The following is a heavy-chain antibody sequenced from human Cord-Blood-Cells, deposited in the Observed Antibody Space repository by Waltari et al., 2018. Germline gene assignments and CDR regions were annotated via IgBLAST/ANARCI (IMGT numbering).Heavy chain of an antibody. CDR3: ARVCSSTSCYDY. CDR1: GYTLAGYY. CDR2: INPNSGGT. V-gene: IGHV1-2*02. D-gene: IGHD2-2*01. Sequence: QMQLVQSASEVKKPGPSVKVCCKASGYTLAGYYIHWVRQAPGQGLEWMGWINPNSGGTNYAQKFQGRVTMTRDTSISTAYMELSRLRSDDTAVYYCARVCSSTSCYDYWGQGTLVTVSS. J-gene: IGHJ4*02.